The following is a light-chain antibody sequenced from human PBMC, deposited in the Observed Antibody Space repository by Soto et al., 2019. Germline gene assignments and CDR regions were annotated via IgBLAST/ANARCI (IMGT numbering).Light chain of an antibody. J-gene: IGKJ1*01. V-gene: IGKV1-5*01. CDR3: QQYNSYWT. CDR2: DAS. Sequence: DIKMTQSPSTLSASVGDRVTIPCRASQSISSWLAWYQQKPGKAPKLLIYDASSLESGVPSRFSGSGSGTEFTLTISSLQPDDFATYYCQQYNSYWTFGQGTKVDI. CDR1: QSISSW.